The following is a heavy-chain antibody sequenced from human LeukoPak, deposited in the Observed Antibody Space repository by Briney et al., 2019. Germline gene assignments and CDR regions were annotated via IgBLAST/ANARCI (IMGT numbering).Heavy chain of an antibody. CDR3: ARVPKHDYGDYYFDY. CDR2: INPSGGST. CDR1: GYIFTSYY. D-gene: IGHD4-17*01. V-gene: IGHV1-46*01. Sequence: GASVKVSCKASGYIFTSYYMHWVRQAPGQGLEWMGIINPSGGSTSYAQKFQGRVTMTRDTSTSTVYMELSSLRSEDTAVYYCARVPKHDYGDYYFDYWGQGTLVTVSS. J-gene: IGHJ4*02.